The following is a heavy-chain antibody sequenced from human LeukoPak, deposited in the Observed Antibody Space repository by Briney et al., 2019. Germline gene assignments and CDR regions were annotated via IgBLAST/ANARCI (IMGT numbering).Heavy chain of an antibody. D-gene: IGHD3-10*01. CDR2: IIPIFGTA. V-gene: IGHV1-69*13. CDR3: ARGFGFGDYYYYMDV. CDR1: GGTFSSYA. Sequence: GASVKVSCKASGGTFSSYAISWVRQAPGQGLEWMGGIIPIFGTANYAQKLQGRVTITADESTSTAYMELSSLRSEDTAVYYCARGFGFGDYYYYMDVWGKGTTVTVSS. J-gene: IGHJ6*03.